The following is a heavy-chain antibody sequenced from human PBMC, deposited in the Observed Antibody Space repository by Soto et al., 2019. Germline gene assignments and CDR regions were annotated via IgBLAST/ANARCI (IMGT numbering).Heavy chain of an antibody. Sequence: LRLSCAASGFSFISYAMSWVRQAPGKGLEWVSTISGSDGKTFYADSVKGRFSISRDTSKNMLYLQMNNLRGDDTAVYYCVRWSYLDYWGQGTRVTVSS. V-gene: IGHV3-23*01. CDR3: VRWSYLDY. D-gene: IGHD3-3*01. CDR1: GFSFISYA. CDR2: ISGSDGKT. J-gene: IGHJ4*02.